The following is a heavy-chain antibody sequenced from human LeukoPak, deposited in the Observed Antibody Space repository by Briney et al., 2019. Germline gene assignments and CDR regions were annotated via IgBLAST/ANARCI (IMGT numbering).Heavy chain of an antibody. J-gene: IGHJ4*02. CDR2: INPSGGST. Sequence: ASVKASCKASGYTFTSYYMHWVRQAPGQGREWMGLINPSGGSTSYAQKFQGRVTMPRDTSTSTVYMGLSSLRSEDTAVYYCARGGSADTFNDSSGYYVYWGQGTLVTVSS. D-gene: IGHD3-22*01. V-gene: IGHV1-46*01. CDR1: GYTFTSYY. CDR3: ARGGSADTFNDSSGYYVY.